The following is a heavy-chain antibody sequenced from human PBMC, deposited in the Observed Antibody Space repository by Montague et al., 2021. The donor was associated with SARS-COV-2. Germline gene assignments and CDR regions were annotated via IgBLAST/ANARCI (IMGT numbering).Heavy chain of an antibody. D-gene: IGHD6-25*01. V-gene: IGHV4-39*01. CDR3: ARRHGGSGWLDY. J-gene: IGHJ4*02. CDR2: IHASGTN. CDR1: GGSISSGSYY. Sequence: SETLSLTCTVPGGSISSGSYYWSWFRQPPGKGLVWIGNIHASGTNYYKRRATISVDTSKNQFSLKLTSVTAADPAVYYCARRHGGSGWLDYWGQGTLVTVSS.